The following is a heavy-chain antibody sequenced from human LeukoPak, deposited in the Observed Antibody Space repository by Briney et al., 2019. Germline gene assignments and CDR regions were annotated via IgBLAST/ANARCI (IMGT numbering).Heavy chain of an antibody. J-gene: IGHJ5*02. CDR3: ARAITMVRGVIIGWFDP. Sequence: SETLSLTCTVSGGSISSGGYYWGWVRQHPGRGLEWVGYIYYSGSTYYNPSLKSRVTISVDTSKNQFSLKLSSVTAADTAVYYCARAITMVRGVIIGWFDPWGQGTLVTVSS. CDR2: IYYSGST. V-gene: IGHV4-31*03. D-gene: IGHD3-10*01. CDR1: GGSISSGGYY.